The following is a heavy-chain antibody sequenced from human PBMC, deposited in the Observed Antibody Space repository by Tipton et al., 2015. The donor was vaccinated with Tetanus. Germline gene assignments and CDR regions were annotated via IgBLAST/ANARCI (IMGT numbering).Heavy chain of an antibody. Sequence: TLSLTRAVSGVSIRNGGYSWSWIRQPAGKGLEWIGYTYHTGGTYYNPSLKSRLTMSVDTSRTQFSLKMESVTAADTAVYYCARLAWRPDRSMLTVPRYFDKWGQGTLVAVSS. CDR2: TYHTGGT. CDR1: GVSIRNGGYS. D-gene: IGHD2-8*01. J-gene: IGHJ4*02. CDR3: ARLAWRPDRSMLTVPRYFDK. V-gene: IGHV4-30-2*02.